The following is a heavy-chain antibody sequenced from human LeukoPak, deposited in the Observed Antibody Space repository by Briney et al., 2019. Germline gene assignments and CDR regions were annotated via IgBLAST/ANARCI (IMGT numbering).Heavy chain of an antibody. CDR1: GFTFSDHY. J-gene: IGHJ4*02. Sequence: GGSQRLSCAASGFTFSDHYMNWVRQAPGKGLEWVGRTGDKANSHTTEYAASVRGRFTISRDDSKNSVYLQMNSLKTEDTAVYYCARDISGWSHSDYWGQGTLVTVSS. CDR3: ARDISGWSHSDY. V-gene: IGHV3-72*01. D-gene: IGHD6-19*01. CDR2: TGDKANSHTT.